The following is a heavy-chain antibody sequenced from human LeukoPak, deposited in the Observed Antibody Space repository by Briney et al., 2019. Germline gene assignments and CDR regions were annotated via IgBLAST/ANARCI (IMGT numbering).Heavy chain of an antibody. V-gene: IGHV4-59*12. D-gene: IGHD6-13*01. CDR2: IYYSGST. J-gene: IGHJ3*02. CDR3: AAAAGTMYAFDI. Sequence: SETLSLTCTVSGESISGFYWNWIRQPPGKGLEWIGYIYYSGSTNYNPSLKSRVTISVDTSKNQFSLKLSSVTAADTAVYYCAAAAGTMYAFDIWGQGTMVTVSS. CDR1: GESISGFY.